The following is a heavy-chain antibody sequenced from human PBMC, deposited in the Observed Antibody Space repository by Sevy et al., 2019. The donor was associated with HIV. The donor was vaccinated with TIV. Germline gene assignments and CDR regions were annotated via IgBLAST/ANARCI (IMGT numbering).Heavy chain of an antibody. J-gene: IGHJ6*02. CDR3: AKDFTGYNGMDV. CDR2: ISYDGSNK. V-gene: IGHV3-30*18. Sequence: GGSLRLSCAASGFTFSNYGMHWVRQAPGKGLEWVAVISYDGSNKFYGGSVKGRFTISRDTSKNTLHLQMNSLRLEDTAVYYCAKDFTGYNGMDVWGQRTMVTVSS. CDR1: GFTFSNYG. D-gene: IGHD1-1*01.